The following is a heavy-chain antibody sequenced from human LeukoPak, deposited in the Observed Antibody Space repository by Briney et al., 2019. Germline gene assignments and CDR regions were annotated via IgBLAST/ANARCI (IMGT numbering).Heavy chain of an antibody. V-gene: IGHV4-31*03. CDR3: ARQAGNYYYYYYMDV. D-gene: IGHD3-10*01. CDR1: GGSINSGGYY. CDR2: IYYSGST. J-gene: IGHJ6*03. Sequence: SQTLSLTCTVSGGSINSGGYYWSWIRQHPGKGLEWIGYIYYSGSTYYNPSLKSRVTISVDTSKNQFSLKLSSVTAADTAVYYCARQAGNYYYYYYMDVWGKGTTVTVSS.